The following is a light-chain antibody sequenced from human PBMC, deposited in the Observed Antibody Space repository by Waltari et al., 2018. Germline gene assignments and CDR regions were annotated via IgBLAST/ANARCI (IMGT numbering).Light chain of an antibody. Sequence: DIQMTQSPSSASAPVGARVTIACRASQGIGTGLAWYQQKPGKAPKVLIYGASTLLTGVPSRFSGSGSGTEFTLTITGLQPEDFATYFCQQGNSYPPTFGQGTRVEV. CDR3: QQGNSYPPT. J-gene: IGKJ1*01. CDR2: GAS. V-gene: IGKV1-12*01. CDR1: QGIGTG.